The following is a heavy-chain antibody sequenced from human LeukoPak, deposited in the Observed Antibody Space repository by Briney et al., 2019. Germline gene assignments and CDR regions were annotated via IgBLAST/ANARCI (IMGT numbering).Heavy chain of an antibody. CDR3: AKSRAVTTASVDY. CDR2: ISGSGGRT. Sequence: GGSLRLSCAASGFTFSSYATSWVRQAPGKGLEWVSAISGSGGRTYYADSVKGRFTITRDNSKNTLYLQMNSLRAEDTAVYYCAKSRAVTTASVDYWGQGTLVTVSS. CDR1: GFTFSSYA. V-gene: IGHV3-23*01. J-gene: IGHJ4*02. D-gene: IGHD4-17*01.